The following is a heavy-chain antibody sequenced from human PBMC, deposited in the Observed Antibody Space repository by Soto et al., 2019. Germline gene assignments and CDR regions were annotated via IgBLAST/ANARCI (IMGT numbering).Heavy chain of an antibody. J-gene: IGHJ4*02. CDR3: VRDGIGEFPIDY. CDR2: INSDGSGT. CDR1: GFTFSTYW. V-gene: IGHV3-74*01. D-gene: IGHD3-10*01. Sequence: EVQLVESGGGLVQPGGSLRLSCAASGFTFSTYWMHWVRQAPGKGLVWVSRINSDGSGTTYAESVKGRFIISRDNAKNTLYLQMNTLRAEDTAVYYCVRDGIGEFPIDYWGQGTLVTVSS.